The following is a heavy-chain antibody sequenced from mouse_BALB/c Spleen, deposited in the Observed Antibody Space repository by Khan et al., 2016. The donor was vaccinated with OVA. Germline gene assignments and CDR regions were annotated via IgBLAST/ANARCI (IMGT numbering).Heavy chain of an antibody. CDR2: IWAGGST. D-gene: IGHD1-3*01. V-gene: IGHV2-9*02. J-gene: IGHJ2*01. CDR1: GFSLTSYG. CDR3: ARLEDI. Sequence: QVQLKESGPGLVAPSQSLSITCTVSGFSLTSYGVHWVRQPPGKGLEWLGVIWAGGSTNYNSALMSRLSLSTDTSKSQVFSKRTSLQTDDTAMYYCARLEDIWGQGTTLTVSS.